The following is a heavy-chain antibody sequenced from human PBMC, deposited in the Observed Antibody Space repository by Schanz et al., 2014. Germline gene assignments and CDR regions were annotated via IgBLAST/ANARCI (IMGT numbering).Heavy chain of an antibody. J-gene: IGHJ6*02. CDR3: AKARRKSNCSGGRCFHYSYYGMDV. CDR1: GFTFSSYC. V-gene: IGHV3-33*06. Sequence: QVQLVESGGGLVQPGRSLRLSCAASGFTFSSYCMHWVRPAPGTGLEWVAAMSYDGRNKYYADSVKGRFTISRDNSKNTLYLQMNSLRAEDTAVYYCAKARRKSNCSGGRCFHYSYYGMDVWGQGTTVTVSS. D-gene: IGHD2-15*01. CDR2: MSYDGRNK.